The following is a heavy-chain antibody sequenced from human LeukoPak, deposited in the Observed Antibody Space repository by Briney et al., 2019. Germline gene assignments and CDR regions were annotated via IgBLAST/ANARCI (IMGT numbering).Heavy chain of an antibody. V-gene: IGHV1-2*02. Sequence: ASVKVSCKASGYTFTVHHMHWVRQAPGQGLEWMGWINPNSGGTNYAQKFQGRVTMTRDTSISTAYMELSRLRSDDTAVYYCARDPSSLWGSEAERAFDIWGQGTMVTVSS. CDR2: INPNSGGT. J-gene: IGHJ3*02. CDR3: ARDPSSLWGSEAERAFDI. D-gene: IGHD3-10*01. CDR1: GYTFTVHH.